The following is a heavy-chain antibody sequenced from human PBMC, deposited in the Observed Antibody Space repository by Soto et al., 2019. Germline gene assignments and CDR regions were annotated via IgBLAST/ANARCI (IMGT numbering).Heavy chain of an antibody. J-gene: IGHJ4*02. D-gene: IGHD2-21*02. CDR1: GESISSSSYY. Sequence: SETLSLTCIVSGESISSSSYYWGWIRQPPGKGLEWIGSIYYSGRTYYNPSFKSRFTISIDTSKNQFSLKLSSVTATDTAVYYCARQRTTVVTQAYFDHWGQGALVTVS. CDR3: ARQRTTVVTQAYFDH. V-gene: IGHV4-39*01. CDR2: IYYSGRT.